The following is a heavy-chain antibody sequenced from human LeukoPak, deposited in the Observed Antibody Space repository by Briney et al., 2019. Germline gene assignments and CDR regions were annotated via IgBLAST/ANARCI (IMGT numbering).Heavy chain of an antibody. V-gene: IGHV3-23*01. J-gene: IGHJ4*02. CDR1: GFTFSSYA. CDR2: ITGRSGRT. Sequence: GGSLRLSCAASGFTFSSYAMSWVRQAPGKGLESVSAITGRSGRTYYADSVKGWFTISRDNSKNTLYLQMNSLRAEDTAVYYCARFATVVTGGFDYWGQGTLVTVSS. CDR3: ARFATVVTGGFDY. D-gene: IGHD4-23*01.